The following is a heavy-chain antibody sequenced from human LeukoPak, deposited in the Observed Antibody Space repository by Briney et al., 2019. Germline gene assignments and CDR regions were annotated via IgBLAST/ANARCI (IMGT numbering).Heavy chain of an antibody. Sequence: RASVKVSCKASGYTFTSYGISWVRQAPGQGLEWMGWISAYNGNTNYAQKLQGRVTMTTDTSTSTAYMELRSLRSDDTAVYYCARVSSFYYDSSGPTDYWGQGTLVTVSS. CDR1: GYTFTSYG. D-gene: IGHD3-22*01. J-gene: IGHJ4*02. CDR2: ISAYNGNT. V-gene: IGHV1-18*01. CDR3: ARVSSFYYDSSGPTDY.